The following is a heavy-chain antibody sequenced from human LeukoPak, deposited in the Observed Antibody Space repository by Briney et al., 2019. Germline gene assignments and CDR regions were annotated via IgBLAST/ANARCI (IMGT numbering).Heavy chain of an antibody. V-gene: IGHV3-23*01. CDR1: GFTFSSYA. Sequence: PGGSLRLSCAASGFTFSSYAMNWVRQAPGKGLEWVSSISDTGGTTYYTDSVKGRFTISRDNSKNTLYLQMNSVRAEDTAVYYCARKYCTSTKCYHVDYWGQGTLVTVSS. D-gene: IGHD2-2*01. J-gene: IGHJ4*02. CDR2: ISDTGGTT. CDR3: ARKYCTSTKCYHVDY.